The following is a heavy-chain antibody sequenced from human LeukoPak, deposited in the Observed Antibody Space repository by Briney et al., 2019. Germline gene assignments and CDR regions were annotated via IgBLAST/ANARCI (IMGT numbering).Heavy chain of an antibody. CDR2: INHSGSA. J-gene: IGHJ6*03. V-gene: IGHV4-34*01. Sequence: SETLSLTCAVHGGSFSGYYWSWIRQPPGKGLEWIGEINHSGSANYNPSLKSRVTISVDTSKNQFSLKLSSVTAADTAVYYCARKSPRGYCSSTSCYHYYYYYMDVWGKGTTVTVSS. D-gene: IGHD2-2*01. CDR1: GGSFSGYY. CDR3: ARKSPRGYCSSTSCYHYYYYYMDV.